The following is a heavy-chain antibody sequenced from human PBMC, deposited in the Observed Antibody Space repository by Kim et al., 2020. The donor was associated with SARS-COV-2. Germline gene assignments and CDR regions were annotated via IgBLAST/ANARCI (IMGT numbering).Heavy chain of an antibody. CDR2: IKSKTGGWTT. CDR3: TKVSGPARGYYGLDV. CDR1: AFTFSDAW. V-gene: IGHV3-15*01. J-gene: IGHJ6*01. D-gene: IGHD3-3*01. Sequence: GGSLRLSCTASAFTFSDAWMSWVRQAPGKGLEWVGPIKSKTGGWTTDFAAPVKGRFTISRDDSKNTLYLQMNSVTTEDTAVYYCTKVSGPARGYYGLDV.